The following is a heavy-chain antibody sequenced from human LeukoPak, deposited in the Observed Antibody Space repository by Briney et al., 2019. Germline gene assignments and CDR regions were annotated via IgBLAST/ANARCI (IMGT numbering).Heavy chain of an antibody. D-gene: IGHD6-6*01. CDR2: ISYDGSNK. CDR3: AKDPARHYYYYMDV. J-gene: IGHJ6*03. Sequence: QPGGSLRLSCAASGFTFSSYGMHWVRQAPGKGLEWVAVISYDGSNKYYADSVKGRFTISRDNSKNTLYLQMNSLRAEDTAVYYCAKDPARHYYYYMDVWGKGTTVTVSS. V-gene: IGHV3-30*18. CDR1: GFTFSSYG.